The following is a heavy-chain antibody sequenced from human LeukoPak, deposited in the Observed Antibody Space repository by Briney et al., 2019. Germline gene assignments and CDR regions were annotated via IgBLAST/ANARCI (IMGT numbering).Heavy chain of an antibody. J-gene: IGHJ4*02. CDR3: SRDPRHSDY. CDR2: ISGSSSDV. Sequence: KPGGSLRLSCAASGFTFSDSYMTWIRQAPGKGLELLSYISGSSSDVNYIDSVRGRFTISRDNAKNSLNLHMNSLTVEDTAVYYCSRDPRHSDYWGQGTLVTVSS. V-gene: IGHV3-11*01. CDR1: GFTFSDSY.